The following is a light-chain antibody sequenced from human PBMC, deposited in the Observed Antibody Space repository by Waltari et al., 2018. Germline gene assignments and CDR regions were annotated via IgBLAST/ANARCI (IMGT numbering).Light chain of an antibody. Sequence: DIQMTQSPSSLSASVGDRVTITCRASQSISSYLNLFQQKPGKAPKLLIYASSSLQSGVPSRFSGSGSETDFTLTISSLQSEDFATYYCQQSYSTPPFTFGPGTKVDIK. CDR3: QQSYSTPPFT. J-gene: IGKJ3*01. CDR2: ASS. CDR1: QSISSY. V-gene: IGKV1-39*01.